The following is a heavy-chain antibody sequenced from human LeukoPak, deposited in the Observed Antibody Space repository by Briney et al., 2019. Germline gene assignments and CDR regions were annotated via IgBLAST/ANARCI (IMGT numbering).Heavy chain of an antibody. J-gene: IGHJ5*02. CDR2: IYYSGST. CDR1: GGSFSSYY. Sequence: SETLSLTCAVYGGSFSSYYWSWIRQPPGKGLEWIGYIYYSGSTNYNPSLKSRVTMSVETSKNQFSLRLTSVTAADTAIYYCARDYDGFDPWGQGTLVTVSS. D-gene: IGHD3-16*01. V-gene: IGHV4-59*12. CDR3: ARDYDGFDP.